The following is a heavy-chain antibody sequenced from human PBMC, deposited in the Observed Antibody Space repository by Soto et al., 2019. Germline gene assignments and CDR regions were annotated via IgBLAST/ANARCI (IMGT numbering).Heavy chain of an antibody. D-gene: IGHD3-10*01. CDR1: GGSVSSGSYY. CDR2: IYYSGST. J-gene: IGHJ5*02. CDR3: ARDQGTMVRGEGGWFDP. V-gene: IGHV4-61*01. Sequence: QVQLQESGPGLVKPSETLSLTCTVSGGSVSSGSYYWSWIRQPPGKGLEWIGYIYYSGSTNYNPSLKSRVTISVDTSKNQFSLKLSSVTAADTAVYYCARDQGTMVRGEGGWFDPWGQGTLVTVSS.